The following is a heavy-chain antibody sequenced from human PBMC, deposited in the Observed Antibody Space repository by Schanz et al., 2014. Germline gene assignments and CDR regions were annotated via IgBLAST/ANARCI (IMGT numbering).Heavy chain of an antibody. V-gene: IGHV3-53*01. CDR2: MYINSGST. D-gene: IGHD5-12*01. J-gene: IGHJ3*01. CDR1: GFTVNTNY. Sequence: EVQLVESGGGLIQPGGSLRLSCAVSGFTVNTNYMSWVRQAPGKGLEWISSMYINSGSTQSADSVKGRFIISRDSSKTTLFLQINSLSAEDTAVYFCARDGGRDGYNLAFDVWGQGTLVTVSS. CDR3: ARDGGRDGYNLAFDV.